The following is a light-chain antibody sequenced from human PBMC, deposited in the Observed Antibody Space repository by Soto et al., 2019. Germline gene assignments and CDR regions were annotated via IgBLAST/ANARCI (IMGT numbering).Light chain of an antibody. CDR1: NSDVGGYDY. V-gene: IGLV2-14*01. J-gene: IGLJ3*02. CDR3: SSYTSSTTLGV. CDR2: EVS. Sequence: QSVLTQPASVSGSPGQSITISCTGTNSDVGGYDYVSWYQQYPGKAPKLMIYEVSHRPSGVSNRFSGSRSGNTASLTISGLQAEDEADYYCSSYTSSTTLGVFGGGTKLTVL.